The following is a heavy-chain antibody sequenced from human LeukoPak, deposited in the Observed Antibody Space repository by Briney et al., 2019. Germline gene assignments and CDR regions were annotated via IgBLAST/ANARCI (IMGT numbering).Heavy chain of an antibody. D-gene: IGHD3-9*01. CDR2: IVPILGIA. J-gene: IGHJ1*01. Sequence: GSSVKVSCKASGGTFSSYAISWVRQAPGQGLEWMGRIVPILGIANYAQKFQGRVTITADKSTSTAYMELSSLRSEDTAVYYCARASSYYDLFTGYYTASEYFQHWGQGTLVTLSS. CDR3: ARASSYYDLFTGYYTASEYFQH. V-gene: IGHV1-69*04. CDR1: GGTFSSYA.